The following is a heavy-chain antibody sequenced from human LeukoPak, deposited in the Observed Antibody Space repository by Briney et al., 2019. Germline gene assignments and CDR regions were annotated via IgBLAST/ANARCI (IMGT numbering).Heavy chain of an antibody. V-gene: IGHV3-23*01. Sequence: GGSLRLSCAASGFTFSTYVMTWVRQAPGKALEWVSLISVPGGNTYYADSVKGRYTISRDNSKNTLYLQMNSLRAEDTAVYYCAKEDCSAGGCYYSYFDSWGQGVLVTVSS. CDR3: AKEDCSAGGCYYSYFDS. CDR2: ISVPGGNT. J-gene: IGHJ4*02. CDR1: GFTFSTYV. D-gene: IGHD2-15*01.